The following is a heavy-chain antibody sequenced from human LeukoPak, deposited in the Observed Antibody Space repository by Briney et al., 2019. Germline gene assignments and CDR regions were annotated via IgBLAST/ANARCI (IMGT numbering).Heavy chain of an antibody. D-gene: IGHD1-26*01. CDR3: ARPPGQWEPWDAFDI. CDR2: ISYDGSNK. Sequence: LSLTCGVYGDSFSGFYWTWVRQAPGKGLEWVAVISYDGSNKYYADSVKGRFTISRDNSKNTLYLQMNSLRAEDTAVYYCARPPGQWEPWDAFDIWGQGTMATVSS. CDR1: GDSFSGFY. V-gene: IGHV3-30*03. J-gene: IGHJ3*02.